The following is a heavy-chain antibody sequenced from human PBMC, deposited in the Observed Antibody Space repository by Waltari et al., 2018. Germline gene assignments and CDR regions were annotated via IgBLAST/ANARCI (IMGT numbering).Heavy chain of an antibody. CDR2: IIPIFGTA. Sequence: QVQLVQSGAEVKKPGSSVKVSCKASGGTFSSYAISWVRQAPGQGLEWMGGIIPIFGTANSAQKFQGRVTITADDSTSTAYMGLSSLRSEDTAVYYCASEIAAAGSPYFDYWGQGTRVTVSS. CDR1: GGTFSSYA. D-gene: IGHD6-13*01. V-gene: IGHV1-69*01. J-gene: IGHJ4*02. CDR3: ASEIAAAGSPYFDY.